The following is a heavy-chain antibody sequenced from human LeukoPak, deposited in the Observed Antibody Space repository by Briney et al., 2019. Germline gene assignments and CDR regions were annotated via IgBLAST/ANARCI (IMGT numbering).Heavy chain of an antibody. CDR2: GHYSGST. CDR3: ARWGEHSALRVHAFDI. V-gene: IGHV4-59*01. CDR1: GDSISSYY. Sequence: PSETLSLTCTVSGDSISSYYWNWIRQPPGKGLEWIGYGHYSGSTNYNPSLNSRVTFSVDTSKNQFSLKLSSVTAADAAVYYCARWGEHSALRVHAFDIWGQGTVVTVSS. J-gene: IGHJ3*02. D-gene: IGHD3-10*01.